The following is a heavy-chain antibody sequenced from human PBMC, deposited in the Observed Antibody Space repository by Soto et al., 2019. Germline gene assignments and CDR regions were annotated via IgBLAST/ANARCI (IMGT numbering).Heavy chain of an antibody. CDR1: GYTFTSYG. CDR3: ARVPINFWSGYYSFDY. D-gene: IGHD3-3*01. Sequence: EASVKVSCKASGYTFTSYGISWVRQAPGQGLEWMGWISAYNGNTNYAQKLQGRVTTTTDTSTSTAYMELRSLRSDDTAVYYCARVPINFWSGYYSFDYWGQGTLVTVS. J-gene: IGHJ4*02. CDR2: ISAYNGNT. V-gene: IGHV1-18*01.